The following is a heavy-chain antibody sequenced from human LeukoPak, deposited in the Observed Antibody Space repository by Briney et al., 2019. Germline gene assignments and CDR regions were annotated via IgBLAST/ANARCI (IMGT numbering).Heavy chain of an antibody. D-gene: IGHD6-6*01. V-gene: IGHV3-7*01. CDR2: IKQDGSQQ. CDR3: SNGIYSGSY. CDR1: GFNFSRYW. J-gene: IGHJ4*02. Sequence: PGGSLRLSCAASGFNFSRYWMAWLRQAPGKGLEWVANIKQDGSQQYYLDSVEGRFTISRDNAEDSLYLQMHNVRAEDTAVYYCSNGIYSGSYWGQGTLVTVSS.